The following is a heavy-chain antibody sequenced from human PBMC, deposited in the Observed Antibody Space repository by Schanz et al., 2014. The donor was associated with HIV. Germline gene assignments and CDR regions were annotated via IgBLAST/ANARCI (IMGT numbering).Heavy chain of an antibody. V-gene: IGHV3-30*18. CDR2: ISYDGRNK. CDR3: AKDRNQYDSRYIGKGNYYYYYGMDV. CDR1: GFTFNSYG. J-gene: IGHJ6*02. D-gene: IGHD3-22*01. Sequence: VQLGESGGGVVQPGRSLRLSCAASGFTFNSYGMHWVRQAPGKGLEWVAVISYDGRNKLYADSVKGRFTISRDNSKNTVYLQAKSLRPEDTAVYYCAKDRNQYDSRYIGKGNYYYYYGMDVWGQGTTVTVSS.